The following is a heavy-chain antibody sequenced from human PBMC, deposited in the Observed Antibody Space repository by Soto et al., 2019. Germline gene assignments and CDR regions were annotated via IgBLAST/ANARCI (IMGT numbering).Heavy chain of an antibody. J-gene: IGHJ6*03. CDR1: GFTFSSYW. D-gene: IGHD2-8*01. Sequence: EVQLGESGGGLVQPGGSLRLSCVASGFTFSSYWMSWVRQAPGKGLEWVANIKQDGSEKYYVDSVKGRFTISRDNAKKSLYLQMNSLRAEDTAVYYCARGNGLYYYYMDVWGKGTTVTVSS. V-gene: IGHV3-7*04. CDR2: IKQDGSEK. CDR3: ARGNGLYYYYMDV.